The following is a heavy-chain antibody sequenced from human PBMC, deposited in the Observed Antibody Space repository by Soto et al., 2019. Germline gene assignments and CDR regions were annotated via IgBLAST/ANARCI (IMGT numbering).Heavy chain of an antibody. Sequence: QVQLVESGGGVVQPGRSLRLSCAASGFTFSSYAMHWVRQAPGKGLEWVAVISYDGSNKYYADSVKGRFTISRDNSKTALYLQMNSLRAEDTAVYYCARDKALGAFDIWGQGTMVTVSS. V-gene: IGHV3-30-3*01. CDR2: ISYDGSNK. CDR3: ARDKALGAFDI. J-gene: IGHJ3*02. CDR1: GFTFSSYA. D-gene: IGHD3-3*01.